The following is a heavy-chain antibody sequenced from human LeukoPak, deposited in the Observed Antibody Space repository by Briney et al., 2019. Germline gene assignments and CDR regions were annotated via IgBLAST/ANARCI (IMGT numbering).Heavy chain of an antibody. Sequence: SETLSLTCTVSGGSISPNLWSWIRQPPGKGLEWIGYIQYSGDTHYNPSLESRVTISVDTSKNQVSLKVISVTAADTAVYYCATYLLRGGTVFDVWGQGTLVTVSS. J-gene: IGHJ4*02. CDR2: IQYSGDT. CDR1: GGSISPNL. V-gene: IGHV4-59*08. CDR3: ATYLLRGGTVFDV. D-gene: IGHD1-26*01.